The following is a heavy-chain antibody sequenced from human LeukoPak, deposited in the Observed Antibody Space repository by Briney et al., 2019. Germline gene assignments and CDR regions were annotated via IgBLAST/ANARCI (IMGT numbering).Heavy chain of an antibody. CDR3: ARVASYSIGSYLERLDAFDI. CDR2: ISSSSSYI. D-gene: IGHD1-26*01. V-gene: IGHV3-21*01. Sequence: PGGSLRLSCAASGFTLSSYGMSWVRQAPGKGLEWVSSISSSSSYIYYADSLKGRFTISRDNAKNSLYLQMNSLRAEDTAVYYCARVASYSIGSYLERLDAFDIWGQGTMVAVSS. CDR1: GFTLSSYG. J-gene: IGHJ3*02.